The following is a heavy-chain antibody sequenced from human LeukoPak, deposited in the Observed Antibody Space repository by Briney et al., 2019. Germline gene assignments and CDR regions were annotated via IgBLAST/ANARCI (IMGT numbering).Heavy chain of an antibody. J-gene: IGHJ4*02. Sequence: ASVKVSCKTSGYTFTGYYMHWVRQAPGQGLGWVGWINPKTGGTSYAQKFQGRVTTTRDTSISTINMELSRLTSDDTAVYYCARATAENDHWGQGTLVTVSS. CDR2: INPKTGGT. D-gene: IGHD1-14*01. CDR1: GYTFTGYY. CDR3: ARATAENDH. V-gene: IGHV1-2*02.